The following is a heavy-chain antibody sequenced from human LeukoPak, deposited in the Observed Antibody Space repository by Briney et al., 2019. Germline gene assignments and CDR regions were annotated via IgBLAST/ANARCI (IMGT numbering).Heavy chain of an antibody. CDR1: GLPFSHYA. CDR2: ISYDGSNK. V-gene: IGHV3-30*19. J-gene: IGHJ6*02. CDR3: ARDRRPGYSSGWYFSTDYYYYGMDV. Sequence: PGGSLRLSCAVSGLPFSHYAMHWVRQAPGKGLEWVAVISYDGSNKYYADSVKGRFTISRDNSKNTLYLQMNSLRAEDTAVYYCARDRRPGYSSGWYFSTDYYYYGMDVWGQGTTVTVSS. D-gene: IGHD6-19*01.